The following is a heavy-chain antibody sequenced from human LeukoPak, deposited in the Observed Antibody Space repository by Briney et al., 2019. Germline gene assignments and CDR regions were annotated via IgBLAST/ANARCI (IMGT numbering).Heavy chain of an antibody. V-gene: IGHV1-2*02. CDR2: INPNSGGT. J-gene: IGHJ4*02. Sequence: GASVKVSCKASGYIFIGFNMHWVRQAPGQGLEWMGWINPNSGGTNYAQNFQGRVTMTRDTSISTAYMELSRLRSDDTAVYYCARIKGSYSSGWYELDYWGQGTLVTVSS. CDR1: GYIFIGFN. D-gene: IGHD6-19*01. CDR3: ARIKGSYSSGWYELDY.